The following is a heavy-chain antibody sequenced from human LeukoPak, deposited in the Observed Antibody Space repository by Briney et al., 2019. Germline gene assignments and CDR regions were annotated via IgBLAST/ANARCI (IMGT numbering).Heavy chain of an antibody. CDR2: IGTAGDT. J-gene: IGHJ6*02. Sequence: GGSLRLSCAASGFTFSSYDMHWVRQATGKGLEWVPAIGTAGDTYYPGSVKGRFTISRENAKNSLYLQMNSLRAGDTAVYYCARAEYYYYYGMDVWGQGTTVTVSS. V-gene: IGHV3-13*01. CDR1: GFTFSSYD. CDR3: ARAEYYYYYGMDV.